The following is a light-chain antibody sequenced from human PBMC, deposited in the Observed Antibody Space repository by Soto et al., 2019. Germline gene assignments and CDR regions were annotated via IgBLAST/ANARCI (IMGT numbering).Light chain of an antibody. CDR1: QSCRNW. CDR2: DAS. CDR3: QCYSSYPWT. Sequence: DLQMNQSPSTLAASIGDRVTITCLASQSCRNWLAWYQQKAGKAPRLLIYDASTLQSGVPSRFSGSRSGTEFSLTISSLQPDDFGTYYCQCYSSYPWTFGQGTKVDI. J-gene: IGKJ1*01. V-gene: IGKV1-5*01.